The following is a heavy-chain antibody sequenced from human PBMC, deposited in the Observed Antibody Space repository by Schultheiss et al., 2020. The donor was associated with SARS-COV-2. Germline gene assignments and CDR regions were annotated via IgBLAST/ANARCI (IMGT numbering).Heavy chain of an antibody. V-gene: IGHV4-34*01. J-gene: IGHJ1*01. Sequence: GSLRLSCAVYGGSFSGYYWSWIRQPPGKGLEWIGEINHSGSTNYNPSLKSRVTISVDTSKNQFSLKLSSVTAADTAVYYCARQFMSVTMDLDYFQHWGQGTLVTVSS. CDR3: ARQFMSVTMDLDYFQH. CDR2: INHSGST. D-gene: IGHD3-10*01. CDR1: GGSFSGYY.